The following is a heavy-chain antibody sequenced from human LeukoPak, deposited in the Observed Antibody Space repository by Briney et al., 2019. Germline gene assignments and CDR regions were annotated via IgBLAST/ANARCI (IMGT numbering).Heavy chain of an antibody. CDR1: GGFISSSSYY. Sequence: SETLSLTCTVSGGFISSSSYYWGWIRQPPGKGLEWIGSIYYSGSTYYNPSLKSRVTISVDTSKNQFSLKLSSVTAADTAVYYCARALTSGWTHYYYYYYMDVWGKGTTVTVSS. CDR3: ARALTSGWTHYYYYYYMDV. V-gene: IGHV4-39*07. D-gene: IGHD6-19*01. J-gene: IGHJ6*03. CDR2: IYYSGST.